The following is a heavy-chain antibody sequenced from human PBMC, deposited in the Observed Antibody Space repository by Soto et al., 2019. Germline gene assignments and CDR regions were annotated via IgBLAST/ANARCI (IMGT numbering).Heavy chain of an antibody. Sequence: ASVKVSCKASGYTFTSYFMHWVRQAPGQGLEWMGILNPNGGSTTYAQKFQGRVTMTRDTSTSTVYMELSSLRSEDTAVYYCSRAVARYDAFDIWGQGTMVTVSS. CDR1: GYTFTSYF. V-gene: IGHV1-46*03. CDR3: SRAVARYDAFDI. D-gene: IGHD6-19*01. J-gene: IGHJ3*02. CDR2: LNPNGGST.